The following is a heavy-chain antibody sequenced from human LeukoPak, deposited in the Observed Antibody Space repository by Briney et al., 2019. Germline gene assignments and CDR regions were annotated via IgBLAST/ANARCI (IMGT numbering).Heavy chain of an antibody. Sequence: ASVKVSCKASGYTFTGYYMHWVRQAPGQGLEWMGWINPNSGGTNYAQKFQGRVTMTRDTSISTAYMELSRLRSDDTAVYYCAGDTIVGATYWFDPWGQGTLVTVSS. CDR2: INPNSGGT. CDR1: GYTFTGYY. D-gene: IGHD1-26*01. V-gene: IGHV1-2*02. J-gene: IGHJ5*02. CDR3: AGDTIVGATYWFDP.